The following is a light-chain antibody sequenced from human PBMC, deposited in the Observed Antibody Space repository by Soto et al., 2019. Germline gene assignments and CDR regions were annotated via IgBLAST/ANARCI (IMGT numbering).Light chain of an antibody. J-gene: IGLJ1*01. CDR3: KSYAGSNTYV. Sequence: HSPLTQPPSASGSPGQSFTISCTGTKNDIGVYDFVSWYQHHPGKAPRLIIYEVVQRPSGVPDRFSGSKSGNTASLTVSGLQAADEADYFCKSYAGSNTYVFGSGTTVTV. CDR2: EVV. CDR1: KNDIGVYDF. V-gene: IGLV2-8*01.